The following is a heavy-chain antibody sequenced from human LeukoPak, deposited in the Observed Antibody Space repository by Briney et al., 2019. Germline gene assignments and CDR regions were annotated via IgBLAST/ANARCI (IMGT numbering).Heavy chain of an antibody. CDR1: GGTFSSYA. D-gene: IGHD3-22*01. CDR2: IIPIFGTA. CDR3: ARGGDSSGYHYSLPLDY. J-gene: IGHJ4*02. V-gene: IGHV1-69*13. Sequence: SVKVSCKASGGTFSSYAISWVRQAPGQGLEWMGGIIPIFGTANYAQKFQGRVTITADESTSTAYMELSSLRSEDTAVYYCARGGDSSGYHYSLPLDYWGQGTLVTVSS.